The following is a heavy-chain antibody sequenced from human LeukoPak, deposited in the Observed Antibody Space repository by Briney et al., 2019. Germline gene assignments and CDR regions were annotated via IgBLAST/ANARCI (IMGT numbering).Heavy chain of an antibody. CDR3: ARAYYDFWSGCQPLDY. J-gene: IGHJ4*02. CDR1: GFTFSSYA. D-gene: IGHD3-3*01. V-gene: IGHV3-30-3*01. CDR2: ISYDGSNK. Sequence: GSLRLSCAASGFTFSSYAMHWVRQAPGKGLEWVAVISYDGSNKYYADSVKGRFTISRDNSKNTLYLQMNSLRAEDTAVYYCARAYYDFWSGCQPLDYWGQGTLVTVSS.